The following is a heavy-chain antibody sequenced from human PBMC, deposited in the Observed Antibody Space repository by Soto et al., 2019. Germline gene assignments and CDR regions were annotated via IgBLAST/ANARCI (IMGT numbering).Heavy chain of an antibody. CDR1: GFAFGTYS. D-gene: IGHD3-3*01. Sequence: GGSLRLSCAVSGFAFGTYSMNWVRQAAGKGLEWIAYISYGSDTIQYADSVKGRFTISRDNAKNSLYLQMNSLRDEDTAVYYCARLYYDYVWGQGTTVTVSS. CDR2: ISYGSDTI. CDR3: ARLYYDYV. J-gene: IGHJ6*02. V-gene: IGHV3-48*02.